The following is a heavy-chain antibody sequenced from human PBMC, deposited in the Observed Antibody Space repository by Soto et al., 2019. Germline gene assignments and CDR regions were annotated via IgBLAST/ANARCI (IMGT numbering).Heavy chain of an antibody. CDR1: GGTFSSYA. V-gene: IGHV1-69*12. J-gene: IGHJ6*02. CDR2: IIPIFGTA. D-gene: IGHD2-15*01. Sequence: QVQLVQSGAEVKKPGSSLKVSCKASGGTFSSYAISWVRQAPGQGLEWMGGIIPIFGTANYAQKFQGRVTITADESTSTAYMELSSLRSEDTAMYYCGAVGCSGGSCYSFYYGMDVWGQGTTVTVSS. CDR3: GAVGCSGGSCYSFYYGMDV.